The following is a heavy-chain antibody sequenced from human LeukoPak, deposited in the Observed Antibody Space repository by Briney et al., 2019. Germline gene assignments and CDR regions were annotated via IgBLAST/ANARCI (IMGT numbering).Heavy chain of an antibody. V-gene: IGHV4-31*03. J-gene: IGHJ6*02. CDR3: ARDSNWDYYYYYGMDV. CDR2: IYYSGST. Sequence: SQTVSLTCTVSGGSISSGGYYWSWIRQHPGKGLEWIGYIYYSGSTYYNPSLKSRVTISVDTSKNQFSLKLSSVTAADTAVYYCARDSNWDYYYYYGMDVWGQGTTVTVSS. D-gene: IGHD7-27*01. CDR1: GGSISSGGYY.